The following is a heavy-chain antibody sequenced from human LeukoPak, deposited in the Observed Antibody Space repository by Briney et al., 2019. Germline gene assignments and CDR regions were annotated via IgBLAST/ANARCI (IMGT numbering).Heavy chain of an antibody. CDR2: INHSGST. J-gene: IGHJ3*02. Sequence: PSETLSLTCAVYGDSFSGYYWSWIRQSPGKGLEWIGEINHSGSTNYNPSLKSRVTILVDTSKNQFSLKLSSVTAADTAVYYCAREPYHTANAFDIWGQGTIVTVSS. D-gene: IGHD1-14*01. CDR1: GDSFSGYY. V-gene: IGHV4-34*01. CDR3: AREPYHTANAFDI.